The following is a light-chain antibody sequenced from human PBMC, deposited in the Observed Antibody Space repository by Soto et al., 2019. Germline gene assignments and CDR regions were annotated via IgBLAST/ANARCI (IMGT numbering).Light chain of an antibody. CDR2: GAS. V-gene: IGKV3-15*01. CDR1: QSVSSN. CDR3: QQYNNWPPWT. Sequence: EIVLTQSLATLSVSSGENATLSGRASQSVSSNLAWYQQKPGQAPRLLIYGASTRATGIPARFSGSGSGTEFTLTISSLQSEDFAVYYCQQYNNWPPWTFGQGTKVDIK. J-gene: IGKJ1*01.